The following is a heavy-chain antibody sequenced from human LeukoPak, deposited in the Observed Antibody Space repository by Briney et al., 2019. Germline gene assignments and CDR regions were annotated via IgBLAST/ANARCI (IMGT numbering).Heavy chain of an antibody. CDR3: ARVDWSGYFFDH. D-gene: IGHD2/OR15-2a*01. CDR2: INWNGGRS. J-gene: IGHJ1*01. V-gene: IGHV3-20*04. CDR1: GFSGDEFG. Sequence: GGSLTPACPAAGFSGDEFGVDWDRQAPGKGLEWVSGINWNGGRSGYADSVKGRFTISRDNAKNSLYLQMNSLRAEDTALYYCARVDWSGYFFDHWGQGTLVTVSS.